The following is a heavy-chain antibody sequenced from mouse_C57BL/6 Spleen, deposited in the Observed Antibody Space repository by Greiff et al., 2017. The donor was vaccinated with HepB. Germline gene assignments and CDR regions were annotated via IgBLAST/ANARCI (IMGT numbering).Heavy chain of an antibody. J-gene: IGHJ4*01. V-gene: IGHV14-2*01. D-gene: IGHD1-1*01. CDR2: IDPEDGET. CDR1: GFNIKDYY. CDR3: ASYYGSSYYAMDY. Sequence: EVKLMESGAELVKPGASVKLSCTASGFNIKDYYMHWVKQRTEQGLEWIGRIDPEDGETKYAPKFQGKATITADTSSNTAYLQLSSLTSEDTAVYYCASYYGSSYYAMDYWGQGTSVTVSS.